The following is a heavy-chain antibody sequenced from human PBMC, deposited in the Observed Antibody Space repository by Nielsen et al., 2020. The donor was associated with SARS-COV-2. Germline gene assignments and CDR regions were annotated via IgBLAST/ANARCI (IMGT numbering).Heavy chain of an antibody. J-gene: IGHJ4*02. V-gene: IGHV3-48*01. CDR1: GFTFSTYA. CDR3: ARGRYGSGSTLEY. Sequence: GGSLRLSCAASGFTFSTYAMSWVRQAPGEGLEWVSYISSSGSTIYYADSVKGRFTISRDKAKNSLYLQMNSLRAEDTAVYYCARGRYGSGSTLEYWGQGTLVTVSS. D-gene: IGHD3-10*01. CDR2: ISSSGSTI.